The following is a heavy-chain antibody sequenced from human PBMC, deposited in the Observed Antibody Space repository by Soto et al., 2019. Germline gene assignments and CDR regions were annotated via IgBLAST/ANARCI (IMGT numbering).Heavy chain of an antibody. CDR1: GFTFSSYS. J-gene: IGHJ4*02. D-gene: IGHD3-16*02. CDR2: ISSSSSYI. Sequence: GGSLRLSCAASGFTFSSYSMNWVRQAPGKGLEWVSSISSSSSYIYYADSVKGRFTISRDNAKNSLYLQMNSLRAEDTAVYYCARSNHDYVWGSYRQHFDYWGQGTLVTVSS. V-gene: IGHV3-21*04. CDR3: ARSNHDYVWGSYRQHFDY.